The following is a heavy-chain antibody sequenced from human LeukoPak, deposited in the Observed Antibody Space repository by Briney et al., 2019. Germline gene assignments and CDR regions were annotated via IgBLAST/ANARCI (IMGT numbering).Heavy chain of an antibody. J-gene: IGHJ6*03. Sequence: GASVKVSFKASGGTFSIYAISWVRQAPGQGLEWMGGIIPIFGTANYAQKFQGRVTITADESTSTAYMELSSLRSEDTAVYYCARCPYSSGWPEGYYYYMDVWGKGTTVTVSS. CDR2: IIPIFGTA. CDR3: ARCPYSSGWPEGYYYYMDV. D-gene: IGHD6-19*01. CDR1: GGTFSIYA. V-gene: IGHV1-69*13.